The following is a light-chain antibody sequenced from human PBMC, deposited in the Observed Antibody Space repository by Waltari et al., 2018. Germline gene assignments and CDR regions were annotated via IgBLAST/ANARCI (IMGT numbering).Light chain of an antibody. J-gene: IGKJ4*01. CDR1: QGLLYSNGNNH. CDR3: MQTLQTPLT. V-gene: IGKV2-28*01. Sequence: EIVMTQSPLSLPVTAGEPASISCRSSQGLLYSNGNNHLDWHLQKPGQSPQLLIYVGSNRAPGVPDRFSGSGSGTDFTLKISRVEAEDVGVYYCMQTLQTPLTFGGGTKVEI. CDR2: VGS.